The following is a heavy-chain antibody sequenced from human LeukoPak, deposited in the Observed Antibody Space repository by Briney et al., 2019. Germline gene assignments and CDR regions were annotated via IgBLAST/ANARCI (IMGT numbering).Heavy chain of an antibody. J-gene: IGHJ3*02. Sequence: PSETLSLTCTVSGGSISSSSYYWGWIRQPPGKGLEWIGNIYYSGSTYYNPSLKSRVTISLDTSKNQFSLKLNSVTAADTAVYYCARGRSEWPDAFDIWGLGTMVTVSS. CDR2: IYYSGST. V-gene: IGHV4-39*07. D-gene: IGHD2-15*01. CDR1: GGSISSSSYY. CDR3: ARGRSEWPDAFDI.